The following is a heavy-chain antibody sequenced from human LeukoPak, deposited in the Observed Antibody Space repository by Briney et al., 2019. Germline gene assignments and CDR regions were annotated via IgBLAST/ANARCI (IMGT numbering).Heavy chain of an antibody. D-gene: IGHD2-15*01. V-gene: IGHV4-4*07. CDR2: IYDSGIT. CDR3: TRSLYGRSWRGFDY. CDR1: GDSVATYY. J-gene: IGHJ4*02. Sequence: SETLSLTCTVSGDSVATYYWSCFRQPAGNGLEWIGRIYDSGITNYNPSLESRVAMSMDTSKNQFSLRLNSVTAADTAVYYCTRSLYGRSWRGFDYWGEGTLVTVSS.